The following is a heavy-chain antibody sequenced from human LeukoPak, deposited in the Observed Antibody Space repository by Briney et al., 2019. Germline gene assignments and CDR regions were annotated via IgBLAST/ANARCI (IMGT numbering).Heavy chain of an antibody. CDR3: AKDSYYGSGSYSEY. V-gene: IGHV3-48*03. CDR2: ISSLGTKI. CDR1: GFTFSSSE. Sequence: PGGSLRLSCAASGFTFSSSEMNWVRQAPGKGLEWVSYISSLGTKIYYADSVKGRFTMSRDNAKNSLYLQMNSLRAEDTAIYYCAKDSYYGSGSYSEYWGQGTLVTVSS. D-gene: IGHD3-10*01. J-gene: IGHJ4*02.